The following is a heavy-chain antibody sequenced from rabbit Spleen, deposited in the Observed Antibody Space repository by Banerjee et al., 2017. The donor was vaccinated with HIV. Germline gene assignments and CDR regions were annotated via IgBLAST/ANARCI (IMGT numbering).Heavy chain of an antibody. CDR3: ARDTGSSFSSYGMDL. V-gene: IGHV1S40*01. CDR2: IYAGDSGNT. CDR1: GFSFSSSDY. D-gene: IGHD8-1*01. J-gene: IGHJ6*01. Sequence: QSLEESGGDLVKPGASLTLTCTASGFSFSSSDYMCWVRQAPGKGLEWIACIYAGDSGNTYYASWAKGRFTISKASSTTVTLQMTSLTVADTATYFCARDTGSSFSSYGMDLWGPGTLVPS.